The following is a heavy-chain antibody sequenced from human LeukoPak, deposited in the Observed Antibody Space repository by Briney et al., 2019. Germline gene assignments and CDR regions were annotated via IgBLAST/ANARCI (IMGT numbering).Heavy chain of an antibody. CDR3: ARHTKYDYGDYLTDY. CDR1: GFDVNDNY. CDR2: VYAAGNT. Sequence: PGGSLRLSCAASGFDVNDNYMTWVRQAPGKGLEWVSVVYAAGNTYYSDSVKGRFTISRDNAKNSLYLQMNSLRAEDTAVYYCARHTKYDYGDYLTDYWGQGTLVTVSS. D-gene: IGHD4-17*01. J-gene: IGHJ4*02. V-gene: IGHV3-66*04.